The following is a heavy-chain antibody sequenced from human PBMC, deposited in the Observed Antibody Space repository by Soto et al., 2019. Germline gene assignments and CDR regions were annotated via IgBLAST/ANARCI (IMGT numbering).Heavy chain of an antibody. CDR1: GFTFSSYG. CDR2: ISYDGSNK. D-gene: IGHD6-6*01. V-gene: IGHV3-30*18. Sequence: LRLSCAASGFTFSSYGMHWVRQAPGKGLEWVAVISYDGSNKYYADSVKGRFTISRDNSKNTLYLQMNSLRAEDTAVYYCAQGSDEYSSSSGVDFWGQGTLVTVSS. J-gene: IGHJ4*02. CDR3: AQGSDEYSSSSGVDF.